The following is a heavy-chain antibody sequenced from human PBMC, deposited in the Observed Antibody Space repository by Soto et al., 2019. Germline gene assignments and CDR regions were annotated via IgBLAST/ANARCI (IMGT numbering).Heavy chain of an antibody. CDR3: ARTPGIVATITGRLFDY. CDR2: IYYSGST. J-gene: IGHJ4*02. V-gene: IGHV4-31*03. D-gene: IGHD5-12*01. Sequence: QVQLQESGPGLVKPSQTLSLTCTVSGGSISSGGYYWSWIRQHPGKGLEWIGYIYYSGSTYYNPSLTRRGTISVDTSTNQVSLTPSSVTAADTAVYYWARTPGIVATITGRLFDYWGQGTLVTVSS. CDR1: GGSISSGGYY.